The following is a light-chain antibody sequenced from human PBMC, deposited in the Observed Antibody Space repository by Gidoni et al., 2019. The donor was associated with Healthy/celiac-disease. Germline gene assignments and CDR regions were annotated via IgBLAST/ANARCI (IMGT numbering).Light chain of an antibody. CDR1: QSLLHSNGYNY. CDR3: MQALQTLLT. V-gene: IGKV2-28*01. Sequence: EIVRTHFPLPLPVTPGEPAPISCRSSQSLLHSNGYNYLDWYLQKPGQSPQLLIYLGSNRASGVPDRFSGSGSGTDFTLKISRVEAEDVGVYYCMQALQTLLTFGGGTKVEIK. CDR2: LGS. J-gene: IGKJ4*01.